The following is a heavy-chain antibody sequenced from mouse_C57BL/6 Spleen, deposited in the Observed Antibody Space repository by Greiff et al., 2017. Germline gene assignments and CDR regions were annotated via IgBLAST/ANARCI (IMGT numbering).Heavy chain of an antibody. CDR2: IDPEDGET. CDR1: GFNIKDYY. V-gene: IGHV14-2*01. Sequence: VQLQQSGAELVKPGASVKLSCTASGFNIKDYYMHWVKQRTEQGLEWIGRIDPEDGETKYAPKFQGKATITADTSSTTAYLQLSSLTSEDTAVYYCASRDSSGYVEGYFDYWGQGTTLTVSS. CDR3: ASRDSSGYVEGYFDY. D-gene: IGHD3-2*02. J-gene: IGHJ2*01.